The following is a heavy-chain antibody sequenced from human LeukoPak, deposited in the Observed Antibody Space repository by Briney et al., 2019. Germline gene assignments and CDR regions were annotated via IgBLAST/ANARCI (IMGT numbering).Heavy chain of an antibody. CDR3: ARHDCGGDCSSGDWFDP. D-gene: IGHD2-21*02. CDR1: GYSFTSYW. J-gene: IGHJ5*02. CDR2: IYPGDSDT. Sequence: GESLKISCKGSGYSFTSYWIGWVRQMPGKGLEWMGNIYPGDSDTRYSPSFQGQVTISADKSISTAYLQWSSLKASDTAMYYCARHDCGGDCSSGDWFDPWGQGTLVTVSS. V-gene: IGHV5-51*01.